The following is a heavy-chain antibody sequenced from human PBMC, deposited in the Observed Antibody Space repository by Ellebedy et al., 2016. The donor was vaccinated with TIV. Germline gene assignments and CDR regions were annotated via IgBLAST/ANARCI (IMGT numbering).Heavy chain of an antibody. Sequence: GGSLRLSXAASRFTFSSYWMSWVRQAPGKGLEWVANIQQDGSEKYYVDSVKGRFTISRDNAKNSLYLQMNSLRAEDTAVYYCARLITMSAKPYFDYWGQGTVVTVSS. CDR1: RFTFSSYW. D-gene: IGHD3-22*01. CDR2: IQQDGSEK. J-gene: IGHJ4*02. CDR3: ARLITMSAKPYFDY. V-gene: IGHV3-7*03.